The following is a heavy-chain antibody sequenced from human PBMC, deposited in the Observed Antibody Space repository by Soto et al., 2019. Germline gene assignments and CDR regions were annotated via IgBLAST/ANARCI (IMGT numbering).Heavy chain of an antibody. CDR3: ERDRLDARLFDP. Sequence: ASVKVSCKASGYTFTGYYMHWVRQAPGQGLEWMGWINPNSGGTNYAQKFQGRVTMTRDTSISTAYMELSRLRSDDTAVYYCERDRLDARLFDPWGQGTLVTVSS. CDR1: GYTFTGYY. J-gene: IGHJ5*02. CDR2: INPNSGGT. D-gene: IGHD3-22*01. V-gene: IGHV1-2*02.